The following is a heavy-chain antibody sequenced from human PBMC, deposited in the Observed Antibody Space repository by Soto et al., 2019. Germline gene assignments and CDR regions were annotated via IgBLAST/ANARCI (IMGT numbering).Heavy chain of an antibody. J-gene: IGHJ4*02. CDR2: ISGSTSGA. D-gene: IGHD4-17*01. CDR1: GFAFSSYA. Sequence: GGSLRLSCAASGFAFSSYAMSWVRQAPGKGLEWVSSISGSTSGAYYADSVKGRFTISRDNSKNTLYLQMNSLRAEDTAVYYCAKFLRLLYYFDYWGQGTLVTVSS. CDR3: AKFLRLLYYFDY. V-gene: IGHV3-23*01.